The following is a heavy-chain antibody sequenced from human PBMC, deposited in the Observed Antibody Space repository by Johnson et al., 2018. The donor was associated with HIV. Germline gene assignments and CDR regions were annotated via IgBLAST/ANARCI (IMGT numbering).Heavy chain of an antibody. J-gene: IGHJ3*02. CDR3: AKDLVVINVRYAFHI. V-gene: IGHV3-9*01. CDR2: ISWNSDDI. Sequence: LVESGGALVQPGMSLRLSCVASGFTFEDYAMYWVRQAPGKGLEWVSGISWNSDDIDYADSVKGRFTISRDNAKNSLYLQMNTLRPEDTALYYCAKDLVVINVRYAFHIWGQGTMVTVS. D-gene: IGHD3-22*01. CDR1: GFTFEDYA.